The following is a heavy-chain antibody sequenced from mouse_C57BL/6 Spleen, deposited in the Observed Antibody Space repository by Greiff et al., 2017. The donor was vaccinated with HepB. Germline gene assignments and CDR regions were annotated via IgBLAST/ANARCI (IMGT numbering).Heavy chain of an antibody. CDR1: GYTFTSYW. J-gene: IGHJ3*01. CDR3: ARAPYDYDEAD. V-gene: IGHV1-53*01. Sequence: VKLQQPGPELVKPGASVKLSCKASGYTFTSYWMHWVKQRPGQGLEWIGTINPSNGGTNYNEKFKSKATLTVDKSSSTSYMQLSSLTSEDSAVYYCARAPYDYDEADWGQGTLVTVSA. D-gene: IGHD2-4*01. CDR2: INPSNGGT.